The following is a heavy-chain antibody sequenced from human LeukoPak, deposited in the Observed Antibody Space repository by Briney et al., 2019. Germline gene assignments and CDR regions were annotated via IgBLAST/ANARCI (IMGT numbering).Heavy chain of an antibody. D-gene: IGHD3-9*01. CDR1: GFTFTAYD. J-gene: IGHJ4*02. Sequence: PSVKVSCKASGFTFTAYDITWVRQAPGQGLEWMGWISAYNGNTNYAQKLQGRVTMTTDTSTSTAYMQLRRLRSDDTAVYYCATDLSDYDIMTGYFDLDYWGQGTLVTVSS. V-gene: IGHV1-18*01. CDR2: ISAYNGNT. CDR3: ATDLSDYDIMTGYFDLDY.